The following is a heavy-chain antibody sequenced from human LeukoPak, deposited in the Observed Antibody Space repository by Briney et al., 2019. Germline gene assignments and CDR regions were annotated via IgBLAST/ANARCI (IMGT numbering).Heavy chain of an antibody. J-gene: IGHJ4*02. CDR3: AKPMQPDYYDSSGSHGIDY. D-gene: IGHD3-22*01. CDR2: ISGSGGST. V-gene: IGHV3-23*01. CDR1: GFTFSSYA. Sequence: PGGSLRLSCAASGFTFSSYAMSWVRQAPGKGLEWASAISGSGGSTYYADSVKGRFTISRDNSKNTLYLQMNSLRAEDTAVYYCAKPMQPDYYDSSGSHGIDYWGQGTLVTVSS.